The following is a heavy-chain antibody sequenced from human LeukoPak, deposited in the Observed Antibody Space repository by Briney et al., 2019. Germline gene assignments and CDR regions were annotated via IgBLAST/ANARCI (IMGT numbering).Heavy chain of an antibody. D-gene: IGHD6-13*01. CDR3: ARTPRVYGMDV. J-gene: IGHJ6*02. Sequence: PSETLSLTCTVSGGSISSGGYYWSWIRQHPGKGLEWIGYIYYSGSTYYNPSLKSRVTISVDTSKNQFSLKLSSVTAADTAVYYCARTPRVYGMDVWGQGTTVTVSS. CDR2: IYYSGST. CDR1: GGSISSGGYY. V-gene: IGHV4-31*03.